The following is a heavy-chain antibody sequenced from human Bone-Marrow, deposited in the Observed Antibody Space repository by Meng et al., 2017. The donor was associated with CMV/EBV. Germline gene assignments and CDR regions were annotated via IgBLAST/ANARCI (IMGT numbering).Heavy chain of an antibody. D-gene: IGHD3/OR15-3a*01. CDR2: LNPNSGDT. J-gene: IGHJ6*02. Sequence: ASVKVSCKASGYTFTGYNIHWVRPAPGQGLEWMGWLNPNSGDTKYAQRFEGRVTLTTDTSISTAYMVLSRPRADDTAVFFCARLVHTRLGTDYYYGMDVWGQGATVPFSS. V-gene: IGHV1-2*02. CDR1: GYTFTGYN. CDR3: ARLVHTRLGTDYYYGMDV.